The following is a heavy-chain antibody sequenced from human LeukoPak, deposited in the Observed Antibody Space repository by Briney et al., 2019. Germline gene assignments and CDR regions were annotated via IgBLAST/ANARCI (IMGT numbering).Heavy chain of an antibody. D-gene: IGHD2-15*01. CDR1: GFTFSSYE. V-gene: IGHV3-48*03. CDR3: AKGGIRASNWFDP. J-gene: IGHJ5*02. CDR2: ISSSGNTI. Sequence: GGSLRLSCAASGFTFSSYEMNWVRQAPGKGLEWVSYISSSGNTIYYADSVKGRFTISRDNAKNSLYLQVNSLRAEDTALYYCAKGGIRASNWFDPWGQGTLVTVSS.